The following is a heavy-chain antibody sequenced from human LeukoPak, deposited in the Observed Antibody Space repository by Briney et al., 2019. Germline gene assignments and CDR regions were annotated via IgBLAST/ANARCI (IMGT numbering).Heavy chain of an antibody. V-gene: IGHV3-21*01. Sequence: PGGSLRLSCAASGFTFSSYGMHWVRQAPGKGLEWASSISTSSNDINYADSVKGRFTVSRDNAKNSLYLQMNSLRAEDTAVYYCASNYYYYYMDVWGKGTTVTVSS. CDR1: GFTFSSYG. J-gene: IGHJ6*03. CDR3: ASNYYYYYMDV. CDR2: ISTSSNDI.